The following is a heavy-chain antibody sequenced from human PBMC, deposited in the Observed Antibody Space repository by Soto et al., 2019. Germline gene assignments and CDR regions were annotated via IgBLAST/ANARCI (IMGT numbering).Heavy chain of an antibody. Sequence: QVHLVQSGAEVKRPGASVKVSCKASGYTLTDYYIHWVRQAPGQGLEWLGWINPNSGGTNYAQKLRGRVTLSRDTSSRPSYLVLGRLTTDATAVYYCARDGGLASVYGLDVWGQGATVTVSS. J-gene: IGHJ6*02. CDR2: INPNSGGT. V-gene: IGHV1-2*02. CDR1: GYTLTDYY. CDR3: ARDGGLASVYGLDV. D-gene: IGHD6-19*01.